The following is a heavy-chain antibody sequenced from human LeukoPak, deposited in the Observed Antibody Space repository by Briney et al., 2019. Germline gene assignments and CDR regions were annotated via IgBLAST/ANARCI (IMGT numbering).Heavy chain of an antibody. Sequence: SETLSLTCTVSGGSISSYYWRWIRQAPGKGLEGSGYIYYSGSTNYNPSLKSRVTISVDTSKNQFSLKLSSVTAADTAVYYCARIVRSQEMATIKSNYFDYWGQGTLVTVSS. CDR2: IYYSGST. D-gene: IGHD5-24*01. CDR1: GGSISSYY. V-gene: IGHV4-59*01. CDR3: ARIVRSQEMATIKSNYFDY. J-gene: IGHJ4*02.